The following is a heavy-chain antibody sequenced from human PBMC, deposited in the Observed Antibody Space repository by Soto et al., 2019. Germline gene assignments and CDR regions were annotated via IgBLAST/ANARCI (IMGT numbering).Heavy chain of an antibody. J-gene: IGHJ3*02. CDR3: ARDSIPYYYDSSGPNGGAFDI. CDR1: GFTFSSYW. D-gene: IGHD3-22*01. Sequence: GGSLRLSCAASGFTFSSYWMSWVRQAPGKGLEWVANIKQDGSEKYYVDSVKGRFTISRDNAKNSLYLQMNSLRAEDTAVYYCARDSIPYYYDSSGPNGGAFDIWGQGTMVTVSS. V-gene: IGHV3-7*05. CDR2: IKQDGSEK.